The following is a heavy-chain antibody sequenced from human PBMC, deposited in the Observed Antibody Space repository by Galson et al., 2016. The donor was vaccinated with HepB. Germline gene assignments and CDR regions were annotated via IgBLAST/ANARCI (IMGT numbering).Heavy chain of an antibody. CDR1: GGSISSSNW. D-gene: IGHD3-10*01. CDR2: VFHSGSS. CDR3: ARAATPYGSGRYYSP. V-gene: IGHV4-4*02. Sequence: SETLSLTCAVSGGSISSSNWWSWVRQPPGKGLEWIGEVFHSGSSNYNPSLKSRVTLSVDKSKNHFSLNLNSVTAADTAISYCARAATPYGSGRYYSPWGQGTLVTVSS. J-gene: IGHJ5*02.